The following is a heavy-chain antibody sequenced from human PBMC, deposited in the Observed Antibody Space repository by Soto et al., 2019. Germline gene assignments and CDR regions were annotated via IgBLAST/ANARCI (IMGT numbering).Heavy chain of an antibody. J-gene: IGHJ4*02. CDR3: ARALRWCESARFIDY. Sequence: QLPLVQSGAEVKKPGASVKVSCKASGYTVTGSYMHWVRQAPGQGLEWMGWINPNSGGTNYAQKFQGRVTMTRDTSISTASMELSRLRSADTAGYYCARALRWCESARFIDYWGQGTLVTVSS. CDR2: INPNSGGT. D-gene: IGHD2-8*02. V-gene: IGHV1-2*02. CDR1: GYTVTGSY.